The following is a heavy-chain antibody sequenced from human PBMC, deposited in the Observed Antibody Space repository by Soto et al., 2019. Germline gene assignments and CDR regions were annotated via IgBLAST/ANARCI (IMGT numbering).Heavy chain of an antibody. D-gene: IGHD7-27*01. J-gene: IGHJ4*02. CDR2: IYYSGST. CDR3: ARATGDGHGDFGY. V-gene: IGHV4-39*01. CDR1: GGSISSGSYY. Sequence: SETLSLTCTVSGGSISSGSYYWGWIRQPPGKGLEWIGSIYYSGSTYYNPSLKSRVTISVDTSKNQFSLKLSSVTAADTAVYYCARATGDGHGDFGYWGQGTLVTVSS.